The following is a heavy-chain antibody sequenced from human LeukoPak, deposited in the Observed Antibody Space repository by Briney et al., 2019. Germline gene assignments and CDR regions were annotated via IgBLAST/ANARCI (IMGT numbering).Heavy chain of an antibody. V-gene: IGHV3-21*01. J-gene: IGHJ4*02. CDR3: ARDRADPDYGDYVFAY. Sequence: GGSLRLSCAASGFTFSSYRMNWVRQAPGKGLEWVSSISSRSSYIYYADSLKGRFTISRDNAKNSLYLNIHSLRAEDTAVYYCARDRADPDYGDYVFAYWGQGTLVTVSS. CDR1: GFTFSSYR. CDR2: ISSRSSYI. D-gene: IGHD4-17*01.